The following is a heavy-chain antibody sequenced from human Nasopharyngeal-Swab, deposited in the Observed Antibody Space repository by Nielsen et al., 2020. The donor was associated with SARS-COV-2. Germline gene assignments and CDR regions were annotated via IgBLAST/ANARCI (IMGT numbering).Heavy chain of an antibody. V-gene: IGHV3-21*01. CDR2: ISSSSSDI. J-gene: IGHJ6*02. D-gene: IGHD2-15*01. CDR1: GFRDYS. Sequence: GESLKISCVDSGFRDYSMNWVRQAPGTGLEWASSISSSSSDIYYADSVKGRFTISRDSAKNSLYLQMNNLRAEDTAVYYCARGYCSSGSCYAKHYGMDVWGQGTTVTVSS. CDR3: ARGYCSSGSCYAKHYGMDV.